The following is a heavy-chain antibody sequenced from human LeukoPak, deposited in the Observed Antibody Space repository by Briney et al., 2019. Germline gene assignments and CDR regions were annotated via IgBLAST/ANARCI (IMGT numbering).Heavy chain of an antibody. CDR1: GFTFSSYW. CDR2: INQDGSEK. D-gene: IGHD5-18*01. V-gene: IGHV3-7*01. J-gene: IGHJ4*02. CDR3: ARHRGYSYGYRDY. Sequence: GGSLRLSCAASGFTFSSYWKSWVRQAPGKGLEWVANINQDGSEKYYVDSVKGRFTMSRDNAKNSLYLQMNSLRAEDTAVYYWARHRGYSYGYRDYWGQGTLVTVSS.